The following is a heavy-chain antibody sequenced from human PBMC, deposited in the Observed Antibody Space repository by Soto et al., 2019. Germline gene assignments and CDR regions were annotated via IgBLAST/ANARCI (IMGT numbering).Heavy chain of an antibody. CDR2: LYYNGTT. D-gene: IGHD3-9*01. CDR1: AAAIDDHY. CDR3: ARVRTGYFDY. Sequence: PETLSLTCPLAAAAIDDHYMSFIRQPTGKALEWNGNLYYNGTTKYNPAQESRVTITVERSRNQCSLRLASLTGADTAVYYCARVRTGYFDYWGRGAMVTVSS. J-gene: IGHJ4*02. V-gene: IGHV4-59*11.